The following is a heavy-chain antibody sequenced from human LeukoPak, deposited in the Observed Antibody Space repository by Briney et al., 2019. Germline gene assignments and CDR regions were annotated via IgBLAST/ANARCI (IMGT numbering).Heavy chain of an antibody. D-gene: IGHD3-10*01. Sequence: GESLKISCKGLGYDFSFYWIGWARRLPGKGLEWMGIIYPDDSDTRYSASFQGQVIISVDKSINTAYLQWSSLKASDTAMYYCARHVGLNDYYGSGYYIDLWGQGSLLTVSS. V-gene: IGHV5-51*01. CDR1: GYDFSFYW. CDR2: IYPDDSDT. J-gene: IGHJ4*02. CDR3: ARHVGLNDYYGSGYYIDL.